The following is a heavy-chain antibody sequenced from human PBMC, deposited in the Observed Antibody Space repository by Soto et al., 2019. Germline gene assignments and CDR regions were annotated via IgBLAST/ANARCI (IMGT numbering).Heavy chain of an antibody. CDR3: ARAGDNYNFLDY. V-gene: IGHV3-11*06. CDR2: SSNSGTYT. J-gene: IGHJ4*02. D-gene: IGHD3-3*01. CDR1: GFTVSDYY. Sequence: GGSLRLSCAASGFTVSDYYMSWIRQAPGKGLEWLSYSSNSGTYTRYADSVKGRFTISRDNAKNTLYLQVNSLRGEDSATYYCARAGDNYNFLDYWGQGTLVTVSS.